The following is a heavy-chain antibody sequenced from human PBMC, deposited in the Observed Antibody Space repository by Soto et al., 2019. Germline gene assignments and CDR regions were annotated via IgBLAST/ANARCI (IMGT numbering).Heavy chain of an antibody. J-gene: IGHJ5*02. CDR3: ARGPYAVVPAAKRSWFDP. CDR1: GGTFSSYA. Sequence: QVQLVQSGAEVQKPGSSVKVSCKASGGTFSSYAISWVRQAPGQGLEWMGGIIPIFGTANYAEKFQGRVTITADESTSTAYMELSSLRSEDTAVYYCARGPYAVVPAAKRSWFDPWGQGTLVTVSS. V-gene: IGHV1-69*01. CDR2: IIPIFGTA. D-gene: IGHD2-2*01.